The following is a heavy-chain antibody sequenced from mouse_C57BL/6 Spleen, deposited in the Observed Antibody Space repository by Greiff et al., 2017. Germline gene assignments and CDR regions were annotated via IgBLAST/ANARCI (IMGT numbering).Heavy chain of an antibody. Sequence: QVQLQQSGAELVKPGASVKISCKASGYAFSSYWMNWVKHRPGKGLAWIGQIYPGDGDTNYNGKFKGKATLTADKSSSTAYMQLSSLTSEDSAVYVCSRDYYGSSDYYAMDYWGQGTSVTVSS. CDR2: IYPGDGDT. D-gene: IGHD1-1*01. V-gene: IGHV1-80*01. CDR1: GYAFSSYW. CDR3: SRDYYGSSDYYAMDY. J-gene: IGHJ4*01.